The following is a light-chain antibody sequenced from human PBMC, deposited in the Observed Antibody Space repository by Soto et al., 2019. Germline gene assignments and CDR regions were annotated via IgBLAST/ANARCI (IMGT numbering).Light chain of an antibody. J-gene: IGKJ1*01. CDR3: QQSSGT. Sequence: DIPMTQSPSTLSASVGDRVTITCRASQSISSWLAWYQQKPGKAPKLLIYKASSLESGVPSRFSGSGSGTEFTLTISSLQPDDFATYYCQQSSGTFGQGTKVDIK. CDR2: KAS. V-gene: IGKV1-5*03. CDR1: QSISSW.